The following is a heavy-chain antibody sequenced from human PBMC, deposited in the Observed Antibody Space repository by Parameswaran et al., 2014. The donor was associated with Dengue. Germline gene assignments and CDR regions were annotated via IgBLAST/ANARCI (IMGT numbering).Heavy chain of an antibody. Sequence: PGQGLEWMGGIIPILGIANYAQKFQGRVTITADESTSTAYMELSSVTAADTAVYYCARVLAGTNYYYYYYMDVWGQKGPRSPSP. CDR2: IIPILGIA. J-gene: IGHJ6*03. D-gene: IGHD4-17*01. CDR3: ARVLAGTNYYYYYYMDV. V-gene: IGHV1-69*10.